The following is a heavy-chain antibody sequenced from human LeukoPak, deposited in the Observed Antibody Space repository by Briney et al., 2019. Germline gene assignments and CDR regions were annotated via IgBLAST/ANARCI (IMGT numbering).Heavy chain of an antibody. CDR1: GYSFTNYW. D-gene: IGHD5-18*01. V-gene: IGHV5-51*01. CDR3: ARTTQLWLHEANWFDP. CDR2: IYPGDSDT. J-gene: IGHJ5*02. Sequence: PGESLKISCKGSGYSFTNYWIGWVRQMPGKGLEWMGIIYPGDSDTRYSPSFQGQVTISADKSISTAYLQWSSLKASDTAMYYCARTTQLWLHEANWFDPWGQGTLVTVSS.